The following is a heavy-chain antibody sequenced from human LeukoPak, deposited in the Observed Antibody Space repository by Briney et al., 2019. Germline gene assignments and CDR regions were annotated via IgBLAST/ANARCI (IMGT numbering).Heavy chain of an antibody. Sequence: GGSLRLSCAASGFTFSSYCMHWVRQVPGKGLVWVSRINSDGSSTSYADSVKGRFTISRDNAKNSLYLHMNSLRAEDTAVYYCARDYGGSSPFDYWGQGTLVTVSS. CDR2: INSDGSST. V-gene: IGHV3-74*01. CDR1: GFTFSSYC. J-gene: IGHJ4*02. D-gene: IGHD4-23*01. CDR3: ARDYGGSSPFDY.